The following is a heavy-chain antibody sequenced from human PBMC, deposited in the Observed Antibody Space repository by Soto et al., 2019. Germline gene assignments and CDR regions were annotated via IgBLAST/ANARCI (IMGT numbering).Heavy chain of an antibody. CDR2: ISGSGGRT. D-gene: IGHD3-3*01. J-gene: IGHJ4*02. CDR1: GFTFSSYA. Sequence: GGSLRLSGAASGFTFSSYAMSWVRQAPGKGLEWVSAISGSGGRTYYADSVKGRFTISRDNSKNTLYLQMNSLRAEDTAVYYCAKAQNYDFWSVGPLVGGFDYWGQGTLVTVSS. V-gene: IGHV3-23*01. CDR3: AKAQNYDFWSVGPLVGGFDY.